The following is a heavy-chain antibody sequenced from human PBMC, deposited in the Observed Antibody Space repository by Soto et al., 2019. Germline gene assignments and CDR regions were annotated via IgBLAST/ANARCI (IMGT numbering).Heavy chain of an antibody. CDR3: ARDSTFKPGLGYCSSTSCSKGFDP. J-gene: IGHJ5*02. CDR2: IYYSGST. CDR1: GGSISSGGYY. D-gene: IGHD2-2*01. V-gene: IGHV4-31*03. Sequence: SETLSLTCTVSGGSISSGGYYWSWIRQHPGKGLEWIGYIYYSGSTYYNPSLKSRVTISVDTSKNQFSLKLSSVTAADTAVYYCARDSTFKPGLGYCSSTSCSKGFDPWGQGTLVTVSS.